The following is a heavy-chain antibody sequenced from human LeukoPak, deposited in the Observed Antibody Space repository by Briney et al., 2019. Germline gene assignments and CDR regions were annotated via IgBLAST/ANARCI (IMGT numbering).Heavy chain of an antibody. CDR1: GFTFSSYW. CDR2: IIQDGSEK. V-gene: IGHV3-7*01. D-gene: IGHD1-26*01. CDR3: ASSSGRSSY. J-gene: IGHJ4*02. Sequence: GGSLRLSCAASGFTFSSYWMSWVRQAPGKGLEWVANIIQDGSEKYYVDSVKGRFTISRDDAKNSLYLQMNSLRAEDTAVYYCASSSGRSSYWGQGTLVTVSS.